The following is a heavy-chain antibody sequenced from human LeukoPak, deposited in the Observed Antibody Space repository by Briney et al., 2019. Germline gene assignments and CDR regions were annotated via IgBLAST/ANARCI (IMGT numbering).Heavy chain of an antibody. CDR2: IYYSGST. V-gene: IGHV4-39*01. D-gene: IGHD2-8*01. CDR3: ARGRGVFRYNWFDP. Sequence: SETLSLTCTVSGGSISSSSYYWGWIRQPPGKGLEWIGSIYYSGSTYYNPSLKSRVTISVDTSKNQFSLKLSSVTAADTAVYYCARGRGVFRYNWFDPWGQGTLVTVSS. J-gene: IGHJ5*02. CDR1: GGSISSSSYY.